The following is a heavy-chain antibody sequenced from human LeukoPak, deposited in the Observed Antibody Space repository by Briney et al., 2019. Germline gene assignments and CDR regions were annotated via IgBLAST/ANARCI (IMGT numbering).Heavy chain of an antibody. Sequence: GGSLRLSCAASVFTFSIYAMRWVRQAPGKGLEWVSAISGSGGSTYYADSVKGRFTISRDNSKNTLYLQMNSLRAEDTAVYYCAKDQGSSGYTDYWGQGALVTVSS. V-gene: IGHV3-23*01. D-gene: IGHD3-22*01. CDR3: AKDQGSSGYTDY. CDR1: VFTFSIYA. CDR2: ISGSGGST. J-gene: IGHJ4*02.